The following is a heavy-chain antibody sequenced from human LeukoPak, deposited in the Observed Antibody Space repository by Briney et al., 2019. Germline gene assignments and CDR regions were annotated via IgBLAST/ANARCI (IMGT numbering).Heavy chain of an antibody. CDR1: GFTFSSYG. V-gene: IGHV3-33*01. J-gene: IGHJ4*02. Sequence: GGSLRLSCAASGFTFSSYGMHWVRQAPGKGLEWVAVIWYDGSNKYYGDSVKGRFTISRDNSKKTLYLQMNSLRAEDTAVYYCARATTDRYYFDYWGQGTLVTVSS. CDR2: IWYDGSNK. CDR3: ARATTDRYYFDY. D-gene: IGHD1-26*01.